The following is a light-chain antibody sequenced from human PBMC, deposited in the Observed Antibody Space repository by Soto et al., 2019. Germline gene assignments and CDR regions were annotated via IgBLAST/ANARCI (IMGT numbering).Light chain of an antibody. V-gene: IGKV1-5*01. CDR3: QHYT. Sequence: DIQMTQSPSTLSASVGDRVTITCRASQSISSWLAWYQQKPGKAPKLLIYDASSLESGVPSRFSGSVSGTAFTLTISSLQPDDFATYYCQHYTFGQGTKLEIK. CDR1: QSISSW. J-gene: IGKJ2*01. CDR2: DAS.